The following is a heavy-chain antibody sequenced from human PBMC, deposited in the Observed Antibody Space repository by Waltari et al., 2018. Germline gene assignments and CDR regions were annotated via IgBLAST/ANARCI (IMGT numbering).Heavy chain of an antibody. D-gene: IGHD5-12*01. J-gene: IGHJ3*02. V-gene: IGHV3-23*04. CDR3: AKALDIVASFGDI. Sequence: EVQLVESGGGLVQPGGSLRLSCAASGFTFSSYAMSWVRQAPGKGLEWLSAISGSGGRTYDADSVKGRFTISRDNSKNTLYLQMNSLRAEDTAVYYCAKALDIVASFGDIWGQGTMVTVSS. CDR1: GFTFSSYA. CDR2: ISGSGGRT.